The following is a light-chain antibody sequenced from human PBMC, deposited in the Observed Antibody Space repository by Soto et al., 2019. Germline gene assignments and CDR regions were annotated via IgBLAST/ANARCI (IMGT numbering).Light chain of an antibody. J-gene: IGLJ3*02. CDR1: SSDIGIYNY. CDR3: TSFTTTSIWV. Sequence: QAVLTQPASVSGSPGQSITISCTGTSSDIGIYNYVSWYQQHPGKAPKLMICEVSNRPSGVSSRFSGSKSGNTASLTISGLRAEDEADYSFTSFTTTSIWVFGGGTKLTVL. V-gene: IGLV2-14*01. CDR2: EVS.